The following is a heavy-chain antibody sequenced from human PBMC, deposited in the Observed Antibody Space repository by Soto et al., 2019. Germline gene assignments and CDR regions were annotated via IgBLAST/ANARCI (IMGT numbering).Heavy chain of an antibody. V-gene: IGHV5-51*01. CDR2: IYPGDSDT. J-gene: IGHJ6*02. D-gene: IGHD3-10*01. CDR3: ASSGKPRETYYCYGMDV. CDR1: GHSFTSYW. Sequence: GESLKISCKGSGHSFTSYWIGWMRQMPGKGLEWMGIIYPGDSDTRYSPSFQGQVTISADKSISTAYLQWSSLKASDTAMYYCASSGKPRETYYCYGMDVWGQGTTVTVSS.